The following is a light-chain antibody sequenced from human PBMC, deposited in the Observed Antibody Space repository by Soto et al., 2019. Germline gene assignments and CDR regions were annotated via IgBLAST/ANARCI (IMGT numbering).Light chain of an antibody. CDR3: QQYSSSPSIT. J-gene: IGKJ5*01. CDR2: AAS. CDR1: QSVSSSY. V-gene: IGKV3-20*01. Sequence: DIVLTQSPGTLSLSPGERATLSCRASQSVSSSYFAWYQQKPGQAPRLLIYAASRRASGIPDRFSGSGSGTDFTLTINRLEPEDFAVYYCQQYSSSPSITFGQGTRLEI.